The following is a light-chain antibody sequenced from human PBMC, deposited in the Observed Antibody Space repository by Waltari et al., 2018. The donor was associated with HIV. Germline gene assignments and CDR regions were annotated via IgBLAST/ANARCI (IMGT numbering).Light chain of an antibody. V-gene: IGLV1-44*01. Sequence: QSELTQPPSASGTPGQRVTIPCSGSSSNIGSYTVNWYQQLPGTAPKLLIYANHQRPSGVPDRFSGSQSDTSASLAIGGLQSEDEADYYCATWDASLSGPVFGGGTKLTVL. CDR1: SSNIGSYT. CDR2: ANH. J-gene: IGLJ2*01. CDR3: ATWDASLSGPV.